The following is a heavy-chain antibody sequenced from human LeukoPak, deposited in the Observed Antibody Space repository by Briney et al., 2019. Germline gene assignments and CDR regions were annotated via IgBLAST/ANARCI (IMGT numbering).Heavy chain of an antibody. D-gene: IGHD1-26*01. V-gene: IGHV3-48*02. Sequence: GGSLRLSCAAPGFTFSSYSMNWVRQAPGKGLEWVSYISVGGRIMSYADSVRGRFTISRDDAKNSIYLQMNSLRDEDTAVYYCARDGRNFDYWGQGTLVTVSS. CDR2: ISVGGRIM. CDR3: ARDGRNFDY. J-gene: IGHJ4*02. CDR1: GFTFSSYS.